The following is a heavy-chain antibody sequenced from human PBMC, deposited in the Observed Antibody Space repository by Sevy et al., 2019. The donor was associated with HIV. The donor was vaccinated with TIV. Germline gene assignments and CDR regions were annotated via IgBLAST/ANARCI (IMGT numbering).Heavy chain of an antibody. CDR3: AREGCSKPHDY. D-gene: IGHD2-2*01. CDR1: GFPFSNYA. Sequence: GGPLRLSCAASGFPFSNYAMSWVRQAPGKGLEWVSIFSFGCGKINYADSVKGRFTISRDNSKNTLYLQMNSLRAEDTALYYCAREGCSKPHDYWGQGTLVTVSS. V-gene: IGHV3-23*01. J-gene: IGHJ4*02. CDR2: FSFGCGKI.